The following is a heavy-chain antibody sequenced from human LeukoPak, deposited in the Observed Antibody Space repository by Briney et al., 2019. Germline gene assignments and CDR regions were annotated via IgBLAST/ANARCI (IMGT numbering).Heavy chain of an antibody. Sequence: SETLSLTCTVSGDSISSSSYYWGWIRQPPGKGLEWIGSIYYSGSTYYNPSLKSRVTISVDTSKNQFSLKLSSVTAADTAVFYCARQSRTGYNYYYTYYMDVWGKGTTVTVSS. CDR1: GDSISSSSYY. J-gene: IGHJ6*03. CDR3: ARQSRTGYNYYYTYYMDV. V-gene: IGHV4-39*01. CDR2: IYYSGST. D-gene: IGHD2-8*02.